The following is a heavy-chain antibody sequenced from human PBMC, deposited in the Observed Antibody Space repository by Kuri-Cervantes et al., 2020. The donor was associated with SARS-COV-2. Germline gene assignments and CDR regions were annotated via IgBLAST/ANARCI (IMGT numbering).Heavy chain of an antibody. V-gene: IGHV3-21*01. CDR3: ARDHPRDYFDY. Sequence: GESLKISCAASGFTFSNAWMSWVRQAPGKGLEWVSSISNSSSYIYYADSVKGRFTISRDNAKNSLYLQMNSLRAEDTAVYYCARDHPRDYFDYWGQGTTVTVSS. CDR2: ISNSSSYI. CDR1: GFTFSNAW. J-gene: IGHJ4*02.